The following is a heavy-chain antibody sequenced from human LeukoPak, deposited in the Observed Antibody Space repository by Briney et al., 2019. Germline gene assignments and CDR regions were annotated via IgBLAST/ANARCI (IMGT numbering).Heavy chain of an antibody. CDR1: GFTFDDYG. V-gene: IGHV3-20*04. CDR2: INWNGGST. CDR3: AKVMARFGEFTP. J-gene: IGHJ5*02. D-gene: IGHD3-10*01. Sequence: GGSLRLSCAASGFTFDDYGMSWVRQAPGKGLEWVSGINWNGGSTGYADSVKGRFTISRDNAKNSLYLQMNSLRAEDTAVYYCAKVMARFGEFTPWGQGTLVTVSS.